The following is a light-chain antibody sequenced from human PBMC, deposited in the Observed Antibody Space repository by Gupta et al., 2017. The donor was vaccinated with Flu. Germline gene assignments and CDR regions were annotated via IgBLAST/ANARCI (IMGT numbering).Light chain of an antibody. CDR3: QQYNEWRT. J-gene: IGKJ1*01. V-gene: IGKV3-15*01. CDR2: VAS. CDR1: HTVTGK. Sequence: PGDRATLACSAIHTVTGKLAWYQQRPSLPTSLLIYVASTRATGIPARFSGSGAGTECTLTISSLQSEDFAVYYCQQYNEWRTFGQGTKVEIK.